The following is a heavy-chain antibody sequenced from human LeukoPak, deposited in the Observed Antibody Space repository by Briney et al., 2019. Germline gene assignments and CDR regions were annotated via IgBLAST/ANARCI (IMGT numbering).Heavy chain of an antibody. CDR2: FDPEDGET. CDR1: GYTLTELS. D-gene: IGHD2-21*01. V-gene: IGHV1-24*01. CDR3: ATDGEYCGGDCYDY. Sequence: GASVKVSCKVSGYTLTELSMRWVRQAPGKGLEWMGGFDPEDGETIYAQKFQGRVTMTEDTSTDTAYMELSSLRSEDTAVYYCATDGEYCGGDCYDYWGQGTLVTVSS. J-gene: IGHJ4*02.